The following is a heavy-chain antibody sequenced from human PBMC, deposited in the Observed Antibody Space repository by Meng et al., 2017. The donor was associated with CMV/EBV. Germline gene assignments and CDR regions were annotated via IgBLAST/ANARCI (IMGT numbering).Heavy chain of an antibody. CDR3: AREDIVVVPAASYYGMDV. J-gene: IGHJ6*02. CDR1: GYTFTSYY. Sequence: ASVKVSCKASGYTFTSYYMHWVRQAPGQGLEWMGIINPSGGSTSYAQKFQGRVTMTRDTSTSTVYMELSSLRSEDTAVYYCAREDIVVVPAASYYGMDVWGQGTTVTVSS. D-gene: IGHD2-2*01. CDR2: INPSGGST. V-gene: IGHV1-46*01.